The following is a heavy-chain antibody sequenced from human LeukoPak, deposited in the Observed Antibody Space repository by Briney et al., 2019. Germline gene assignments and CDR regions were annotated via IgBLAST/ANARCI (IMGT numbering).Heavy chain of an antibody. CDR1: GFTFSSYG. D-gene: IGHD2-2*01. J-gene: IGHJ5*02. V-gene: IGHV3-30*02. CDR2: IRYDGSNK. Sequence: GGSLRLSCAASGFTFSSYGMHWVRQAPGEGLEWVAFIRYDGSNKYYADSVKGRFTISRDNSKNTLYLQMNSLRAEDTAVYYCAKGRRYCSSTSCLTWFDPWGQGTLVTVSS. CDR3: AKGRRYCSSTSCLTWFDP.